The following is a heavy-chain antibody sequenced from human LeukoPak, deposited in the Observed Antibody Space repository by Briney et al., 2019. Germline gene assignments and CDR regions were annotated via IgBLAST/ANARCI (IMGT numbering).Heavy chain of an antibody. D-gene: IGHD6-13*01. J-gene: IGHJ4*02. Sequence: PGGSLRLSCVASGFTFDSSSMSWVRQAPEKGLEWVSSISDSGVNTHYADSVKGRFTISRDNSQSALYLQMHSLRAEDTAIYYCARDSATLAADDTKDYWGQGTLVTVSS. V-gene: IGHV3-23*01. CDR1: GFTFDSSS. CDR3: ARDSATLAADDTKDY. CDR2: ISDSGVNT.